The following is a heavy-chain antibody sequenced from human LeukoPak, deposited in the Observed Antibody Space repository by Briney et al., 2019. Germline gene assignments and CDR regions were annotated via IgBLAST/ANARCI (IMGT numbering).Heavy chain of an antibody. J-gene: IGHJ6*03. CDR2: IKQDGSEK. Sequence: GGSLRLSCAASGFTFSSYWMSWVRQAPGKGREGVANIKQDGSEKYYVDSVKGRCTISRDNAKNSLYLQMNSLRAEDTAVYYCARGPTYYYYMDVWGKGTTVTVSS. CDR1: GFTFSSYW. V-gene: IGHV3-7*01. CDR3: ARGPTYYYYMDV.